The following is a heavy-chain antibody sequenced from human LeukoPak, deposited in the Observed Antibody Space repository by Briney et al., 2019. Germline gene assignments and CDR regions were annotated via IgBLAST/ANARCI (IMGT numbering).Heavy chain of an antibody. CDR3: ARGQWLPVYDF. V-gene: IGHV4-59*01. D-gene: IGHD3-22*01. J-gene: IGHJ4*02. CDR1: GVFNTHYY. CDR2: IYHSGST. Sequence: SSETLSLTCSVSGVFNTHYYWTWIRQPPGKGLELIGYIYHSGSTNYNPSLNSRVTISVDTSKNHFSLKLSSVTAADTAVYYCARGQWLPVYDFWGQGILVTVSS.